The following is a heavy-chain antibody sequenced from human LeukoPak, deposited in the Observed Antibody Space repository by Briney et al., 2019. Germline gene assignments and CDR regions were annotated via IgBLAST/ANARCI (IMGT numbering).Heavy chain of an antibody. V-gene: IGHV1-69*01. CDR2: ITPIFGTA. D-gene: IGHD6-13*01. CDR1: GGTFSSYD. CDR3: ARVEGTIAAADY. Sequence: SVKVSCKASGGTFSSYDISWVRQAPGQGLEWMGGITPIFGTAKYAQKFQGRVTITADESTSTAYMELSSLRSEDTAVYYCARVEGTIAAADYWGQGTLVTVSS. J-gene: IGHJ4*02.